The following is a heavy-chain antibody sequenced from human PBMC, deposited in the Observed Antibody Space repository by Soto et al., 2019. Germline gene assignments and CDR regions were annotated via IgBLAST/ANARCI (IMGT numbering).Heavy chain of an antibody. CDR1: GFSFTSYV. D-gene: IGHD2-15*01. J-gene: IGHJ4*02. CDR3: AKATSTGIRYSYYSEY. CDR2: ISAGHENT. Sequence: EVQLLESGGGLIQPGGSLRLSCAASGFSFTSYVMTWVRQAPGKGLEWVSGISAGHENTHFADSVKGRFTITRDNAKSTLYLQMNSLRAEDTAIYYCAKATSTGIRYSYYSEYWGQGTLVTVSS. V-gene: IGHV3-23*01.